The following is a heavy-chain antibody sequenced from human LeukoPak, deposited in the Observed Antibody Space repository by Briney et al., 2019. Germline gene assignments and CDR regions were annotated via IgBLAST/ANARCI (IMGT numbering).Heavy chain of an antibody. Sequence: PGGSLRLSCAASGFTFSDYYMSWIRQAPGKGLEWVSAISGSGGSTYYADSVKGRFTISRDNSKNTLYLQMNSLRAEDTAVYYCAKSIRGVVITTNDAFDIWGQGTMVTVSS. V-gene: IGHV3-23*01. CDR1: GFTFSDYY. J-gene: IGHJ3*02. D-gene: IGHD3-22*01. CDR2: ISGSGGST. CDR3: AKSIRGVVITTNDAFDI.